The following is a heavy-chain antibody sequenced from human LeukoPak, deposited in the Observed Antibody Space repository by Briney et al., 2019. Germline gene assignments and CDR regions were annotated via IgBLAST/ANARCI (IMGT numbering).Heavy chain of an antibody. CDR2: MYYSGST. V-gene: IGHV4-59*01. CDR3: ARQAGYCSSTSCYSPENDAFDI. Sequence: PSETLSLTCTVSGGSISHYYWSWIRQSPGKGLEWIGYMYYSGSTNYNPSLKSRITISVDTSKNQLSLNLRSVTAADTAVYYCARQAGYCSSTSCYSPENDAFDIWGQGTMVTASS. J-gene: IGHJ3*02. CDR1: GGSISHYY. D-gene: IGHD2-2*03.